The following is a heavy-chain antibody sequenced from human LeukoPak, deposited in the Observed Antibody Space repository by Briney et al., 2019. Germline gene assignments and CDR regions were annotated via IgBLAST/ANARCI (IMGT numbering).Heavy chain of an antibody. D-gene: IGHD2-15*01. CDR2: INHSGST. J-gene: IGHJ6*02. CDR1: GGSFSGYY. V-gene: IGHV4-34*01. CDR3: ARDGLGYCSGGSCYHYGMDV. Sequence: SETLSLTCAVYGGSFSGYYWSWIRQPPGKGLEWIGEINHSGSTNYNPSLKSRVTISVDTSKDQFSLKLSSVTAADTAVYYCARDGLGYCSGGSCYHYGMDVWGQGTTVTVSS.